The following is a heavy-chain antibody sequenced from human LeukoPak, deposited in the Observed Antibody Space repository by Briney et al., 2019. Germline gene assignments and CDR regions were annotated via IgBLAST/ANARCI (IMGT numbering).Heavy chain of an antibody. D-gene: IGHD2-15*01. J-gene: IGHJ4*02. V-gene: IGHV3-23*01. CDR2: ISGSGGST. CDR3: AKGHLFWGGSCYHY. CDR1: GFTFSSYA. Sequence: PGGSLRLSCAASGFTFSSYAMSWVRPAPGKGLEWVSAISGSGGSTYYADSVKGRFTISRDNSKNTLYLQMNSLRAEDTAVYYCAKGHLFWGGSCYHYWGQGTLVTVSS.